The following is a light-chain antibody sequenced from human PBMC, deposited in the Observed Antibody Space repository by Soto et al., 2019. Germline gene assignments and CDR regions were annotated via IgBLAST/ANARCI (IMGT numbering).Light chain of an antibody. CDR1: QSLDSTY. J-gene: IGKJ1*01. CDR3: LQHNSYPWT. V-gene: IGKV3-20*01. CDR2: GAS. Sequence: EVVLTQSPGTLSLSPGERATLSCRASQSLDSTYLAWYQQKPGQSPRLVIYGASRRATGIPDRFSGSGSGTDFTLTIGRLEPEDFATYYCLQHNSYPWTFGQGTKVEIK.